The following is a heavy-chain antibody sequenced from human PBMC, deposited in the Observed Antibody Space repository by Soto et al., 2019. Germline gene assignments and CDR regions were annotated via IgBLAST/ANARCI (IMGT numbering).Heavy chain of an antibody. CDR3: ASRYCSSTSCSQTYYYYGMDV. CDR2: IIPIFGTA. D-gene: IGHD2-2*01. Sequence: SVKVSCKASGGTFSSYAISWVRQAPGQGLEWMGGIIPIFGTANYAQKFQGRVTITADESTSTAYMELSSLRSEDTAVYYCASRYCSSTSCSQTYYYYGMDVWGQGTTVTVLL. CDR1: GGTFSSYA. V-gene: IGHV1-69*13. J-gene: IGHJ6*02.